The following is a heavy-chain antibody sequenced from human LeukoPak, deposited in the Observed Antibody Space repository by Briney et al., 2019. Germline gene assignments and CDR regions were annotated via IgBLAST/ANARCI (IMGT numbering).Heavy chain of an antibody. CDR2: MNPNSGNT. CDR1: GYTFTSYD. CDR3: ARGPSYVVTFGGVINWFDP. D-gene: IGHD3-16*01. Sequence: ASVKVSCKASGYTFTSYDINWVRQATGQGLEWMGWMNPNSGNTGYAQKFQGRVTMTRNTSMSTAYMELSSLRSEDTAVYYCARGPSYVVTFGGVINWFDPWGQGTLVTVSS. J-gene: IGHJ5*02. V-gene: IGHV1-8*01.